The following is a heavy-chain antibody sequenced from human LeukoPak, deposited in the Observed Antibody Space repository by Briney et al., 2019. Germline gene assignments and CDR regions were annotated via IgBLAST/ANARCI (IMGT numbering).Heavy chain of an antibody. J-gene: IGHJ4*02. CDR1: GFTFSSYA. V-gene: IGHV3-23*01. Sequence: GGSLRLSCAASGFTFSSYAVSWVRQAPGKGLEWVSAIIGSGGSTYYADSVKGRFTISRDNSKNTLYLQMNSLRAEDTAVYYCAKAHYYDSSGYYGYFDYWGQGTLVTVSS. D-gene: IGHD3-22*01. CDR3: AKAHYYDSSGYYGYFDY. CDR2: IIGSGGST.